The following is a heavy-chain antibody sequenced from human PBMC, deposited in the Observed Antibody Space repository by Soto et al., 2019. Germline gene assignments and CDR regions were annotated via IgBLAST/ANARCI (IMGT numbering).Heavy chain of an antibody. D-gene: IGHD3-10*01. V-gene: IGHV3-64D*06. Sequence: VGSLRLSCSASGFTFSNAAMHWVRQTPGRGLEYLAFINSNGRNKFYGDSVKGRFTVSRDNAQNTLYLQMSSLTVDDTARYFCVRASEPHPYGSGSYPPYWGPGTQVTVSS. CDR1: GFTFSNAA. CDR3: VRASEPHPYGSGSYPPY. J-gene: IGHJ4*01. CDR2: INSNGRNK.